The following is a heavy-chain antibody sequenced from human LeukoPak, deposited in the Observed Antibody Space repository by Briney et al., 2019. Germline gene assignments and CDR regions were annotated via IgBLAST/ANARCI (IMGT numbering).Heavy chain of an antibody. CDR3: ASTNYYYGSGSYLYYYYYGMDV. Sequence: SVKVSCKASGGTFSSYAISWVRQAPGQGLGWMGRIIPIFGIANYAQKFQGRVTITADKSTSTAYMELSSLRSEDTAVYYCASTNYYYGSGSYLYYYYYGMDVWGQGTTVTVSS. V-gene: IGHV1-69*04. CDR1: GGTFSSYA. D-gene: IGHD3-10*01. CDR2: IIPIFGIA. J-gene: IGHJ6*02.